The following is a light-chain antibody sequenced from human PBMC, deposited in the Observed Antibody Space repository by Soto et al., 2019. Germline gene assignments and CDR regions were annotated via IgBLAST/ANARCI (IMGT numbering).Light chain of an antibody. CDR2: GAS. Sequence: EIVLTQSPGTLSLSPCERATLSSSASQSVSNNYLAWYQQKPGQAPRLLISGASSRATGIPDRFSGSGSGTDFTLTISRLEPDDFAVYHCQQYVSTPWTFGQGTKVDIK. CDR1: QSVSNNY. CDR3: QQYVSTPWT. V-gene: IGKV3-20*01. J-gene: IGKJ1*01.